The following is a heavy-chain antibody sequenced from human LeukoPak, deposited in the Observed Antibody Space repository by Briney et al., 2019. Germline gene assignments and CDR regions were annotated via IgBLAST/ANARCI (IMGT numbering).Heavy chain of an antibody. Sequence: PSETLSLTCTVSRGSISSSNYYWGWIRQPPGKGLEWIGYIYYSGSTNYNPSLKSRVTISVDTSKNQFSLKLSSVTAADTAVYYCARLGGSYSSLYMDVWGKGTTVTVSS. D-gene: IGHD1-26*01. V-gene: IGHV4-61*05. CDR3: ARLGGSYSSLYMDV. J-gene: IGHJ6*03. CDR2: IYYSGST. CDR1: RGSISSSNYY.